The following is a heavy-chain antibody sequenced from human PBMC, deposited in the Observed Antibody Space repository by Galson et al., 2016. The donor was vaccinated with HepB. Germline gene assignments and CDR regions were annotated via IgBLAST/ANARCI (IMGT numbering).Heavy chain of an antibody. CDR1: GFTFSTYG. CDR2: ISYDGKSE. D-gene: IGHD6-13*01. CDR3: SPLPTGQQPYYFDH. Sequence: SLRLSCAASGFTFSTYGMHWVRQAPGKGLEWVALISYDGKSESYADSVKGRVTISRDNSKNTLYLQMHSLRIEDTGVYYCSPLPTGQQPYYFDHWGQGTLVTVSS. V-gene: IGHV3-30*03. J-gene: IGHJ4*02.